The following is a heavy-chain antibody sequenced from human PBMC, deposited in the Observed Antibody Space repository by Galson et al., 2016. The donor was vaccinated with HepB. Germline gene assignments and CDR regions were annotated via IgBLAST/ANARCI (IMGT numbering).Heavy chain of an antibody. V-gene: IGHV3-23*01. Sequence: SLRLSCAASGFIFSDYAMSWVRQAPGKGLEWVSAITGSGDTYYADSVKGRFIISRANSKNTLFLQMNSLRAADTAVYYCAKGALLFDPCGQGTLVIVSS. CDR3: AKGALLFDP. D-gene: IGHD2/OR15-2a*01. CDR2: ITGSGDT. J-gene: IGHJ5*02. CDR1: GFIFSDYA.